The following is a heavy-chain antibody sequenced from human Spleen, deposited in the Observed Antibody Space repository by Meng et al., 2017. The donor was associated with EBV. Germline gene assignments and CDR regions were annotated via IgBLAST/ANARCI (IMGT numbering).Heavy chain of an antibody. V-gene: IGHV3-53*01. D-gene: IGHD3-3*01. CDR1: ELTVSTNY. J-gene: IGHJ4*02. Sequence: EVQLVESGGTLIQPGGSLRLSCAAYELTVSTNYMGWVRQAPGKGLEWVSVIYSGGNTYYADSVKGRFTVSRDDSKNTLYLQMNSLRAEDTAVYYCASLLAVGAPKEWGQGTLVTVSS. CDR3: ASLLAVGAPKE. CDR2: IYSGGNT.